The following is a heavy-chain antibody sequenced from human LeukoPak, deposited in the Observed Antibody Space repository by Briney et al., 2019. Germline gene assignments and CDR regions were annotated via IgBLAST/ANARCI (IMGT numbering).Heavy chain of an antibody. Sequence: PGGSLRLSCAASGFTFSNSWMSWVRQAPGKGLEWVGRIKSKTDSRTTEYAVPVKGRFTSSRDDSKNTLYLQMNSLKTEDTAVYYSTTDWTPTFDYWGQGTLVTVSS. CDR2: IKSKTDSRTT. J-gene: IGHJ4*02. CDR3: TTDWTPTFDY. D-gene: IGHD3/OR15-3a*01. CDR1: GFTFSNSW. V-gene: IGHV3-15*01.